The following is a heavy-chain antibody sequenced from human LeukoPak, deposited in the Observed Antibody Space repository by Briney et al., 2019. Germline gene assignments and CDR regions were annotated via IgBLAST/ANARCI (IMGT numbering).Heavy chain of an antibody. V-gene: IGHV3-30*02. D-gene: IGHD3-10*01. CDR1: GFTFSSYG. CDR2: IRYDGSNK. J-gene: IGHJ4*02. Sequence: PGGSLRLSCAASGFTFSSYGMHWVRQAPGKGLEWVAFIRYDGSNKYYADSVKGRFTISRDNSKNTLYLQMNSLRAEDTAVYYCAKDRVYGSGSYFCDYWGQGTLVTVSS. CDR3: AKDRVYGSGSYFCDY.